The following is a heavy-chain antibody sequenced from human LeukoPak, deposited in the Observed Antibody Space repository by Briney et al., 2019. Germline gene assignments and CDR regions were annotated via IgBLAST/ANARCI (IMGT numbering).Heavy chain of an antibody. CDR2: IGAYNGNT. V-gene: IGHV1-18*01. D-gene: IGHD3-22*01. J-gene: IGHJ5*02. CDR1: GYYS. Sequence: GASVKVSCKASGYYSISWVRQAPGQGLEWMGRIGAYNGNTKYAPKLQGRVTVTTDAYTNTAYMELRSLTSDDTAVYFCARDLNLYYYDSSGRGLDPWGQGTLVTVSS. CDR3: ARDLNLYYYDSSGRGLDP.